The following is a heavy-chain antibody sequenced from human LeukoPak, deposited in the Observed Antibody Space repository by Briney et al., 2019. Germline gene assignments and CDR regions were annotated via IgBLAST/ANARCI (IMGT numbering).Heavy chain of an antibody. Sequence: GGSLRLSCAASGFTFSNAWMSWVRQAPGKGLEWVGRIKSKTDGGTTDYAAPVKGRFTISRDDSKNTLYLQMNSLKTEDTAVCYCTTSSGLELRPPYYYWGQGTLVTVSS. CDR1: GFTFSNAW. CDR3: TTSSGLELRPPYYY. J-gene: IGHJ4*02. V-gene: IGHV3-15*01. CDR2: IKSKTDGGTT. D-gene: IGHD1-7*01.